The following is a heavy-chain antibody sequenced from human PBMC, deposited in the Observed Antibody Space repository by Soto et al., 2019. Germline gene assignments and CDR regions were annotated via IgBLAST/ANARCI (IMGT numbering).Heavy chain of an antibody. D-gene: IGHD4-17*01. J-gene: IGHJ4*02. CDR3: LTDPGEYETF. Sequence: EQQRVESGGGLVKPGESLRLSCAVAGITFINAWISWVRQAPGQGLEWVARIKRTANAETPDYAAHVKGRFIISRDDSKNMLYLQMNTLKAEDTAVYYCLTDPGEYETFWGQGTLVTVSS. V-gene: IGHV3-15*01. CDR1: GITFINAW. CDR2: IKRTANAETP.